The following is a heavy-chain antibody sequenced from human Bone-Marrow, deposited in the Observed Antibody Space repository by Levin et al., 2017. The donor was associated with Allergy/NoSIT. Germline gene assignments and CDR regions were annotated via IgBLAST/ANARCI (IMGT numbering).Heavy chain of an antibody. CDR3: ARDGKQWLLSSFDH. CDR2: ISFNGSNE. D-gene: IGHD6-19*01. J-gene: IGHJ5*02. CDR1: GFNFGAYG. V-gene: IGHV3-33*01. Sequence: AGGSLRLSCAASGFNFGAYGIHWVRQAPGKGFEWITFISFNGSNEEYADSVKGRFTISRDNSKDTVSLQMNSLRVDDTAVYYCARDGKQWLLSSFDHWGQGALVIVSS.